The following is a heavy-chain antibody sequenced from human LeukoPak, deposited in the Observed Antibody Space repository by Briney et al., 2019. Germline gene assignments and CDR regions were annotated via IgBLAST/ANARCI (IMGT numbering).Heavy chain of an antibody. D-gene: IGHD3-16*02. Sequence: GGSLRLSCAASGFTFSSYAMHWVRQAPGKGLEWVAVISYDGSNKYYADSVKGRFTISRDNSKNTLYLQMNSLRAEDTAVYYCARVWGRGRYVWGSYRLDYWGQGTLVTVSS. J-gene: IGHJ4*02. CDR2: ISYDGSNK. V-gene: IGHV3-30*04. CDR3: ARVWGRGRYVWGSYRLDY. CDR1: GFTFSSYA.